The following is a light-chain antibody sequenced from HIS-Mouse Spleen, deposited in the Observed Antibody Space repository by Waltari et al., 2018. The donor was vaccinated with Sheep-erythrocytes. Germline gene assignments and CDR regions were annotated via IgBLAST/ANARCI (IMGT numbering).Light chain of an antibody. CDR3: CSFSYAGSYNHV. Sequence: QSALTQPRSVSGSPGQSVTISCTGTSSDVGGYNYVSWYQQHPGKAPKLMIYDVSKRPSGVPDRFSGSKSGNTASLTISGLQAEDEADYYCCSFSYAGSYNHVFATGTKVTVL. V-gene: IGLV2-11*01. CDR1: SSDVGGYNY. CDR2: DVS. J-gene: IGLJ1*01.